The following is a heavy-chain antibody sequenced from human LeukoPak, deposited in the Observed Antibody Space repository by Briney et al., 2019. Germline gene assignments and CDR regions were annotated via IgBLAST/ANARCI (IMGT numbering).Heavy chain of an antibody. V-gene: IGHV4-59*01. CDR2: IYYSGST. CDR3: AKGYSYDDY. D-gene: IGHD5-18*01. Sequence: PSETLSLTCTVSGGSISGYYWTWIRQPPGKGLEWIGYIYYSGSTNYNPSLKSRVTISVDTSKNQFSLKLSSVTAADTAVYYCAKGYSYDDYWGQGTLVTVSS. CDR1: GGSISGYY. J-gene: IGHJ4*02.